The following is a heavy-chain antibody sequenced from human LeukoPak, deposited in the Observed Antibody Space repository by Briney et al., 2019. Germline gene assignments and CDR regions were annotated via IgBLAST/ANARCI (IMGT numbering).Heavy chain of an antibody. CDR2: INAGNGNT. D-gene: IGHD6-19*01. V-gene: IGHV1-3*01. Sequence: ASVKVSCKASGYTFTSYAMHWVRQAPGQRLEWMGWINAGNGNTKYSQKFQGRVTITRDTSASTAYMELSSLRSEDTAVYYCARVVAGTRNRPIDYWGQGTLVTVSS. CDR3: ARVVAGTRNRPIDY. J-gene: IGHJ4*02. CDR1: GYTFTSYA.